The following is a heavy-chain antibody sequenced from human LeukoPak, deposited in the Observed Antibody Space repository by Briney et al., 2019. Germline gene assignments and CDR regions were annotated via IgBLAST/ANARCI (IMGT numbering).Heavy chain of an antibody. J-gene: IGHJ6*03. D-gene: IGHD3-10*01. CDR2: MNPNSGNT. CDR3: ARKMVRGVIITGYYYYMDV. CDR1: GYTSTSYD. Sequence: ASVKVSCKASGYTSTSYDINWVRQATGQGLEWMGWMNPNSGNTGYAQKFQGRVTMTRNTSISTAYMELSSLRSEDTAVYYCARKMVRGVIITGYYYYMDVWGKGTTVTISS. V-gene: IGHV1-8*01.